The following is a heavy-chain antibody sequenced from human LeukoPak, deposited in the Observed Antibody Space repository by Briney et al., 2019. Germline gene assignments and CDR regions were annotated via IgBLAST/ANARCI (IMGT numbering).Heavy chain of an antibody. CDR2: INPNSGGT. CDR3: ARDLAGGPYYFDY. Sequence: ASVKVSCKASGYTFTGYYMHWVRQAPGQGLEWMGWINPNSGGTNYAQKFQGRVTVTRDTSISTAYMELSRLRSDDTAVYYCARDLAGGPYYFDYWGQGTLVTVSS. J-gene: IGHJ4*02. CDR1: GYTFTGYY. D-gene: IGHD3-10*01. V-gene: IGHV1-2*02.